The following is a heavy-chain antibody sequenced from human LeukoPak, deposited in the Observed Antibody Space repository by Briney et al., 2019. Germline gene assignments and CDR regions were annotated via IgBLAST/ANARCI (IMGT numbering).Heavy chain of an antibody. J-gene: IGHJ4*02. Sequence: QTGGSLRLSCAASGFDFSIYRINWVRQAPGKGLEWVSYIHLSGTPTHYAEPVKGRFSISRDNVKYSLYLQMDNLRAEDTAVYYCARDSSTVTTPSQRGNFDYWGQGTLVTVSS. CDR3: ARDSSTVTTPSQRGNFDY. CDR2: IHLSGTPT. CDR1: GFDFSIYR. V-gene: IGHV3-48*03. D-gene: IGHD4-11*01.